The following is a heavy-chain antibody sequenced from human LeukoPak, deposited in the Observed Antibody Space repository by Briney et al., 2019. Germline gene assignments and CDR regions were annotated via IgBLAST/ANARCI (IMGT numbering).Heavy chain of an antibody. CDR1: GYSFTSYW. V-gene: IGHV5-51*01. CDR3: ARQYCSGGSCYTLDPDAFDI. D-gene: IGHD2-15*01. J-gene: IGHJ3*02. CDR2: IYPGDSDT. Sequence: GESLKISCKGSGYSFTSYWIGWVRQMPGKGLVWMGIIYPGDSDTRYSPSFQGQLTISADKSISTAYLQWSSLKASDTAMYYCARQYCSGGSCYTLDPDAFDIWGQGTMVTVSP.